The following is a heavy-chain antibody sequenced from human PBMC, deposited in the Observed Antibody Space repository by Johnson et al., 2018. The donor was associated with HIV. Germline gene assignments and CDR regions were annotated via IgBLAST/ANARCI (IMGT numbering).Heavy chain of an antibody. Sequence: QVQLVESGGGVVQPGGSLRLSCAASGFTFSSYAFHWVRQAPAKGLEWVASISYDGSDKYHADSVKGRFTISRDSSKNTLYLEMNTLRPEDTAMYYCARYSGSYYTIAFDIWGQGTMVTVSS. J-gene: IGHJ3*02. V-gene: IGHV3-30*04. CDR1: GFTFSSYA. D-gene: IGHD1-26*01. CDR2: ISYDGSDK. CDR3: ARYSGSYYTIAFDI.